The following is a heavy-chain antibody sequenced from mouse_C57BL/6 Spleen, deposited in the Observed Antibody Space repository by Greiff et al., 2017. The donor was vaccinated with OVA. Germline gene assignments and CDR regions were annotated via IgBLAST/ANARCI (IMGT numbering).Heavy chain of an antibody. D-gene: IGHD3-2*02. J-gene: IGHJ4*01. CDR2: IDPSDSET. V-gene: IGHV1-52*01. CDR3: ARGTAQATSNYAMDY. CDR1: GYTFTSYW. Sequence: QVQLQQPGAELVRPGSSVKLSCKASGYTFTSYWMHWVKQRPIQGLEWIGNIDPSDSETHYNQKFKDKATLTVDKSSSTAYMQLSSLTSEDSAVYYCARGTAQATSNYAMDYWGQGTSVTVSS.